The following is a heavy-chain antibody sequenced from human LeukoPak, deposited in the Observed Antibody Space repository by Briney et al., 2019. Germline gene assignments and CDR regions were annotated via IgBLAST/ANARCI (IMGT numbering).Heavy chain of an antibody. CDR3: AKNVIGGVVPAAPKHYWYFDL. V-gene: IGHV3-23*01. CDR2: ISGSGGST. CDR1: GFTSSSAA. Sequence: GGSLRVSCAASGFTSSSAAMRWVRPAPRKGLGWGSAISGSGGSTYSADSLKGRFTISRDNSKNTLYLQMNSLRAEDTAVYYCAKNVIGGVVPAAPKHYWYFDLWGRGTLVTVSS. J-gene: IGHJ2*01. D-gene: IGHD2-2*01.